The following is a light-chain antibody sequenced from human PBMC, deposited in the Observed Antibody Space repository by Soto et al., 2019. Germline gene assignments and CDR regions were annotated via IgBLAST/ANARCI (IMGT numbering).Light chain of an antibody. CDR2: AAS. J-gene: IGKJ2*01. Sequence: DIQITQSPASLSASVGDAVTITFRASQGIRNFLAWYQQKPGEVPKLLIYAASTLQSGVPSRFSGSVSGTDFTLTISSLQPEDVATYYCQEYRSAPRMYTFGQGTKVDIK. CDR3: QEYRSAPRMYT. CDR1: QGIRNF. V-gene: IGKV1-27*01.